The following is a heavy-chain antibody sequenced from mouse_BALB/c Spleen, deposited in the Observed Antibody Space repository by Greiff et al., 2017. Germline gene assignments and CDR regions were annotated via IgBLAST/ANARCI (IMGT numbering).Heavy chain of an antibody. V-gene: IGHV5-6-4*01. CDR2: ISSGGSYT. Sequence: EVKLVESGGGLVKPGGSLKLSCAASGFTFSSYTMSWVRQTPEKRLEWVATISSGGSYTYYPDSVKGRFTISRDNAKNTLYLQMSSLKSEDTAMYYCTRERDGSSYNYYAMDYWGQGTSVTVSS. J-gene: IGHJ4*01. CDR3: TRERDGSSYNYYAMDY. CDR1: GFTFSSYT. D-gene: IGHD1-1*01.